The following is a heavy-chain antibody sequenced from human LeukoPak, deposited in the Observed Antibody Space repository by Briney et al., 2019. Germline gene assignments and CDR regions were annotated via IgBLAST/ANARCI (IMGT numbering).Heavy chain of an antibody. J-gene: IGHJ4*02. V-gene: IGHV3-74*01. D-gene: IGHD4-17*01. Sequence: GGSLRLSCAASGFIFRNYWMHWVRQAPGKGLVWVARINPNGITTTYTDSVKGRFAISRDNAKNTLYLQMNSLRVEDTAVYYCARDFAGDRDYWGQGTLVTVSS. CDR1: GFIFRNYW. CDR2: INPNGITT. CDR3: ARDFAGDRDY.